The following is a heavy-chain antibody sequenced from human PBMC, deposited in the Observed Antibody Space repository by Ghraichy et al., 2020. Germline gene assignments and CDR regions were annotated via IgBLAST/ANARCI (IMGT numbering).Heavy chain of an antibody. D-gene: IGHD4-17*01. J-gene: IGHJ4*02. Sequence: ESLNISCSVSGGDMNDYYWSWIRQPPGKGLEWIGYMYYSGSTNHNPSLKSRVTISVDMSKNQFSLKLSSVTTADTAVYYCARGTKVIVLDYWGQGTLVTVSS. CDR2: MYYSGST. CDR3: ARGTKVIVLDY. CDR1: GGDMNDYY. V-gene: IGHV4-59*01.